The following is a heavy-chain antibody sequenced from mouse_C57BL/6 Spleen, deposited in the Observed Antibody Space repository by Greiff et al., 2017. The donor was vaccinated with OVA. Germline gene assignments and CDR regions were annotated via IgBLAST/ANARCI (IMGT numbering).Heavy chain of an antibody. D-gene: IGHD2-10*02. Sequence: EVHLVESGGDLVKPGGSLKLSCAASGFTFSSYGMSWVRQTPDKRLEWVATISSGGSYTYYPDSVKGRFTISRDNAKNTLYLQMSSLKSEDTAMYDCARRGYGNYEDYWGQGTTLTVSS. CDR2: ISSGGSYT. CDR3: ARRGYGNYEDY. J-gene: IGHJ2*01. V-gene: IGHV5-6*01. CDR1: GFTFSSYG.